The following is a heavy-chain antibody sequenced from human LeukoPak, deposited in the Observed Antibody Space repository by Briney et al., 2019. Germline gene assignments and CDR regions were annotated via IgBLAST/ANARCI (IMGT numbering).Heavy chain of an antibody. D-gene: IGHD2-8*01. CDR2: ISPSSHDI. Sequence: PGGSLRLSCAASGFTFGSYTMNWVRQAPGKGLESLAYISPSSHDIYYADSVKGRFTISRDNARTSLYLQMNSLGPDDTALYYFSTDPRLLTYWGHGTLVTVSS. J-gene: IGHJ4*01. V-gene: IGHV3-21*05. CDR1: GFTFGSYT. CDR3: STDPRLLTY.